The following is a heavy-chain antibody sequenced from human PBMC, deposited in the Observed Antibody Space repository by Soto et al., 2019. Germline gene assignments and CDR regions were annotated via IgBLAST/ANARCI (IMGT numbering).Heavy chain of an antibody. CDR2: IYYSGST. V-gene: IGHV4-31*03. D-gene: IGHD4-4*01. CDR3: ARVTTVMPRAFDY. Sequence: SETLSLTCTVSGGSISSGGYYWSWIRQHPGKGLEWIGYIYYSGSTYYNPSLKSRVTISVDTSKNQFSLKLSSVTAADTAVYYCARVTTVMPRAFDYWGQGTLVTVSS. J-gene: IGHJ4*02. CDR1: GGSISSGGYY.